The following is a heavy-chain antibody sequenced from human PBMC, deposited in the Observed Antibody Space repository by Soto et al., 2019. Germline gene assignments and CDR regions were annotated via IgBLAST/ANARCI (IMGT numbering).Heavy chain of an antibody. CDR2: ISGSGGST. Sequence: GGSLRLSCAASGFIFSNYAMSWVRQAPGKGLEWVSTISGSGGSTYYTDSVKGRFTISRDNSKNTLYLQVNSLRAEDTAVYYCAAGITAALPLYYFDSWGQGTLVTVSS. CDR3: AAGITAALPLYYFDS. D-gene: IGHD6-13*01. J-gene: IGHJ4*02. CDR1: GFIFSNYA. V-gene: IGHV3-23*01.